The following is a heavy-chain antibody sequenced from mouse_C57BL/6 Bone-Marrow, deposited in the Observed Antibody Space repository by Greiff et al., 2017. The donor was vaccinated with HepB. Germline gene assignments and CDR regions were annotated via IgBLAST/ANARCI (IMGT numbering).Heavy chain of an antibody. J-gene: IGHJ3*01. CDR3: TYDYDPWFAY. V-gene: IGHV1-77*01. CDR2: IGPGSGST. CDR1: GYTFTDYY. D-gene: IGHD2-4*01. Sequence: VKLQQSGAELVKPGASVKISCKASGYTFTDYYINWVKQRPGQGLEWIGKIGPGSGSTYYNEKFKGKATLTADKSSSTAYMQLSSLTSEDSAVYFCTYDYDPWFAYWGQGTLVTVSA.